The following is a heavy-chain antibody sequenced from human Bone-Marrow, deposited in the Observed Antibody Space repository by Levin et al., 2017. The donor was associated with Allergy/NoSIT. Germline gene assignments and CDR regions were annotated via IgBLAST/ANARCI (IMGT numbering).Heavy chain of an antibody. CDR1: GFTFSTYA. CDR2: ISGSGSIT. CDR3: AKGRDSSSARAYGLDV. V-gene: IGHV3-23*02. D-gene: IGHD3-22*01. J-gene: IGHJ6*02. Sequence: GGSLRLSCAASGFTFSTYAMTWVRQAPGKGLEWICSISGSGSITYYGDSVKGRVTISRDNSRDTLYLQMSCLRAEDTAVYFCAKGRDSSSARAYGLDVWGQGTTVTVSS.